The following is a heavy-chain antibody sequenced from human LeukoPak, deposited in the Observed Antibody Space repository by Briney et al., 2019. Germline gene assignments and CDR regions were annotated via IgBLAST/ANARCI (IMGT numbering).Heavy chain of an antibody. Sequence: GRSLRLSCAAPGFTFSSYAMHWVRQAPGKGLDWVAVISYDGSNKYYADSVKGRFTISRDNSKNTLYLQMNSLRAEDTAVYYCARGGVLLWFGELSHYYFDYWGQGTLVTVSS. CDR1: GFTFSSYA. V-gene: IGHV3-30*04. CDR3: ARGGVLLWFGELSHYYFDY. CDR2: ISYDGSNK. D-gene: IGHD3-10*01. J-gene: IGHJ4*02.